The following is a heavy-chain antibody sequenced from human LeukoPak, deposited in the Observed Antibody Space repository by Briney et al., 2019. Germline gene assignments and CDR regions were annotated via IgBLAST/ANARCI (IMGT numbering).Heavy chain of an antibody. V-gene: IGHV3-21*04. CDR3: AKGVTPSY. Sequence: GGSLRLSCAASGFTFSSYSMNWVRQAPGKGLEWVSSISSSSSYIYYADSVKGRFTISRDNSKNTLFLQMNSLRVEDTAVYYCAKGVTPSYWGQGTLVTVSS. D-gene: IGHD2-15*01. J-gene: IGHJ4*02. CDR2: ISSSSSYI. CDR1: GFTFSSYS.